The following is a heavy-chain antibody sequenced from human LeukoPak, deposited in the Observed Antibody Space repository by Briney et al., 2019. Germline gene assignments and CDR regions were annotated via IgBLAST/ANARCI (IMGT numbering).Heavy chain of an antibody. CDR1: GGSISSST. CDR2: ISYDGSNK. J-gene: IGHJ4*02. Sequence: LSPTCTVSGGSISSSTYYWGWIRQPPGKGLEWVAVISYDGSNKYYADSVKGRFTISRDNSKNTLYLQMNSLRAEDTAVYYCARDQTGFCSGSSCLGSTFDYWGQGTLVTVSS. CDR3: ARDQTGFCSGSSCLGSTFDY. V-gene: IGHV3-30*04. D-gene: IGHD2-15*01.